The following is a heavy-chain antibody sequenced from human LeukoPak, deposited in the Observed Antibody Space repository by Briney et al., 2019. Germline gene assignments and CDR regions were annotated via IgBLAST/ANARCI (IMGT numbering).Heavy chain of an antibody. V-gene: IGHV3-7*01. CDR1: GFIFTNYF. Sequence: PGGSLRLSCAASGFIFTNYFMSWVRQAPGKGLEWVASIKHDGSEKYYVDSVRGRFTISRDNTMNSLYLQMSSLRAEDTAVYYCAKDLFRYYSSSQKTFDYWGQGTLVTVSS. CDR2: IKHDGSEK. CDR3: AKDLFRYYSSSQKTFDY. J-gene: IGHJ4*02. D-gene: IGHD6-13*01.